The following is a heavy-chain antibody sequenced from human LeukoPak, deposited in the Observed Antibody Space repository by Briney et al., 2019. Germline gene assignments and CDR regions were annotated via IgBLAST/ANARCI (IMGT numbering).Heavy chain of an antibody. V-gene: IGHV4-59*01. CDR2: IYYSGST. Sequence: SETLSLTCTVSGGSISSYYWSWIRQPPGKGLEWIGYIYYSGSTNYNPSLKSRVTISVDTSKNQFSLKLSSVTAADTAVYYCARWGGSYYGGYYFDYWGQGTLVTVSS. D-gene: IGHD1-26*01. J-gene: IGHJ4*02. CDR3: ARWGGSYYGGYYFDY. CDR1: GGSISSYY.